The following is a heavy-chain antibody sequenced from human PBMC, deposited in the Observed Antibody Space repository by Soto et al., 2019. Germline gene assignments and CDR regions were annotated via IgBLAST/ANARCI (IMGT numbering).Heavy chain of an antibody. Sequence: SETLSLTCAVHGGSFSGYYWSLIRPPPGKGLEWIGEINHSGSTNYNPALKSRVTISVDTSKNRYSLKLSSVAAADTSVYYCARGIVVVTAIKYYFDYWGQGTLVTVS. CDR1: GGSFSGYY. J-gene: IGHJ4*02. CDR2: INHSGST. CDR3: ARGIVVVTAIKYYFDY. D-gene: IGHD2-21*02. V-gene: IGHV4-34*01.